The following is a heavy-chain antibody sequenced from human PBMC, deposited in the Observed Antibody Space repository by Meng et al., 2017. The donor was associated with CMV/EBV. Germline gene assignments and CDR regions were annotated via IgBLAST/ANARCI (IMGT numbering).Heavy chain of an antibody. CDR2: ISYDGSNK. Sequence: GGSLRLSCAASGFTFSSYAMHWVRQAPGKGLEWVAVISYDGSNKYYADSVKGRFTISRANSKNTLYLQMNSLRAEDTAVYYCARADDDHIVVVPAALNLWGQGTLVTVSS. D-gene: IGHD2-2*01. V-gene: IGHV3-30-3*01. J-gene: IGHJ5*02. CDR3: ARADDDHIVVVPAALNL. CDR1: GFTFSSYA.